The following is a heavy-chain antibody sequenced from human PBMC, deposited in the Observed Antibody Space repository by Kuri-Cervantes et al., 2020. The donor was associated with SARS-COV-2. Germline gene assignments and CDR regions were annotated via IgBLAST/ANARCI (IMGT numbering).Heavy chain of an antibody. CDR1: GGSVSSGSYY. Sequence: GSLRLSCTVSGGSVSSGSYYWGWIRQPPGKGLEWIASMYHSGSTYYNPSLKSRVTISIDTSKNQFSLNLSSVTAADTAVYYCARDLLGATPFDYWGQGTLVTVAS. D-gene: IGHD1-26*01. J-gene: IGHJ4*02. CDR3: ARDLLGATPFDY. V-gene: IGHV4-39*02. CDR2: MYHSGST.